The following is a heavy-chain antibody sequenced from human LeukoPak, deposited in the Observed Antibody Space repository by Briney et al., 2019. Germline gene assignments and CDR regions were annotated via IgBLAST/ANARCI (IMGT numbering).Heavy chain of an antibody. CDR2: INPSGRST. J-gene: IGHJ6*03. D-gene: IGHD1-26*01. V-gene: IGHV1-46*01. Sequence: EALVKASCKASGYTFTCFYIQWVRPAPRQGLEWMGIINPSGRSTSYAQKFQGRVTITRDMSTSTVYMELNSLRSEDTEVYYCARDVGASSFFVNYYYYMDVLGKGSTVSVSS. CDR3: ARDVGASSFFVNYYYYMDV. CDR1: GYTFTCFY.